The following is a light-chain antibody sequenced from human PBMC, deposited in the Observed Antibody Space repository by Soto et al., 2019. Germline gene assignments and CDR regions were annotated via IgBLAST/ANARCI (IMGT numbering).Light chain of an antibody. CDR2: DAS. Sequence: EIVLTQSQATLSVSPGECATLSCRASQGIGDTLAWYQQKPGQAPRLLIYDASNRATGVPARFSGSGSGTDFTLTISSLESEDFAIYYCQQRANWPLTFGGGTKVDIK. CDR1: QGIGDT. CDR3: QQRANWPLT. V-gene: IGKV3D-11*01. J-gene: IGKJ4*01.